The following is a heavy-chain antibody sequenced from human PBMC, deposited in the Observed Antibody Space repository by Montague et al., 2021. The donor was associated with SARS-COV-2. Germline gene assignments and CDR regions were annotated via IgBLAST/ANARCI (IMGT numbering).Heavy chain of an antibody. CDR2: IYFSGST. J-gene: IGHJ3*02. Sequence: SETLSLTCTVSGGSISSYYWSWIRQPPGKELEWIGYIYFSGSTDYNPALKSRVTTSVDTSKNQFSLRLSSLTAADTAVYYCARHGRFSVIVNTPRGAFDIWGPGTMVTVSS. CDR1: GGSISSYY. CDR3: ARHGRFSVIVNTPRGAFDI. D-gene: IGHD3-22*01. V-gene: IGHV4-59*08.